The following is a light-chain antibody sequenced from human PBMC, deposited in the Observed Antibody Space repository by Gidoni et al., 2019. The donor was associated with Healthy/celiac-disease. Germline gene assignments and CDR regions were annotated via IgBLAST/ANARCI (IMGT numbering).Light chain of an antibody. Sequence: SYELTQPPSVSVPPGQTASITCSGDRLGDKYTYWYQQKPGPSPILVIYQDTKRPSGIPERFSGSNSGNTATLTISGTQALDEADYYCQAWDSNAEFFGTGTKVTVL. CDR1: RLGDKY. CDR3: QAWDSNAEF. CDR2: QDT. V-gene: IGLV3-1*01. J-gene: IGLJ1*01.